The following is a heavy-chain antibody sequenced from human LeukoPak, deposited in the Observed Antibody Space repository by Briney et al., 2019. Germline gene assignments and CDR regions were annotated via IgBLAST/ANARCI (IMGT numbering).Heavy chain of an antibody. V-gene: IGHV3-30-3*01. Sequence: GGSLRLSCAASGFTFSSYAMHWVRQAPGKGLEWVAVISYDGSNKYYADSVKGRFTISRDNSKNTLYLQMNSLRAEDTAVYYCARDPFPRTVVYYYFDYWGQGTLVTVSS. D-gene: IGHD4-23*01. CDR1: GFTFSSYA. CDR2: ISYDGSNK. J-gene: IGHJ4*02. CDR3: ARDPFPRTVVYYYFDY.